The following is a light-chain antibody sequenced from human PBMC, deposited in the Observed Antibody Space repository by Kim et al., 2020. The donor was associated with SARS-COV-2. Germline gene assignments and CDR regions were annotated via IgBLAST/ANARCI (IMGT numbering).Light chain of an antibody. CDR1: QSVSSSY. Sequence: PGERATLSCRASQSVSSSYLAWYQQTPGQAPRLLIYGASSRATGIPDRFSGSGSGTDFTLTISRLEPEDFAVYYCQQYGSLWTFGQGTKVDIK. J-gene: IGKJ1*01. CDR3: QQYGSLWT. CDR2: GAS. V-gene: IGKV3-20*01.